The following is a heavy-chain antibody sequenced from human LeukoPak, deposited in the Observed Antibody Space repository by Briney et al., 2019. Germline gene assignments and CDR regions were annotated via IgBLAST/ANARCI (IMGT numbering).Heavy chain of an antibody. CDR2: IYHSGST. V-gene: IGHV4-38-2*02. CDR3: ARYRFLEKTLVDY. CDR1: GYSISSGYY. Sequence: PSETLPLTCTVSGYSISSGYYWGWIRQPPGKGLEWIGSIYHSGSTYYNPSLKSRVTISVDTSKNQFSLKLSSVTAADTAVYYCARYRFLEKTLVDYWGQGTLVTVSS. J-gene: IGHJ4*02. D-gene: IGHD3-3*01.